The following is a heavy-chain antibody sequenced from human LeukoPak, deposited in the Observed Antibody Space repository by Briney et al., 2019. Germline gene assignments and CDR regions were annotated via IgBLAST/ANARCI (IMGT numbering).Heavy chain of an antibody. Sequence: GGSLRLSCAASGFTFSTYAMHWVRQAPGKGLEWVAVISYDGSNKYYADSMKGRFTISRDNSKNTLYLQMNSLRAEDTAVYYCARDQGIAARGTYFDYWGQGTLVTVSS. CDR3: ARDQGIAARGTYFDY. J-gene: IGHJ4*02. CDR1: GFTFSTYA. CDR2: ISYDGSNK. V-gene: IGHV3-30*01. D-gene: IGHD6-6*01.